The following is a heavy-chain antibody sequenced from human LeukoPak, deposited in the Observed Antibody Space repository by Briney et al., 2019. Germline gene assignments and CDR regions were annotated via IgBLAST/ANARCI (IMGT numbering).Heavy chain of an antibody. V-gene: IGHV4-34*01. CDR2: INHSGST. CDR3: ARAVPAATGFDY. CDR1: GGSFSGYY. D-gene: IGHD2-2*01. Sequence: PSETLSLTCAVYGGSFSGYYWSWIRQSPGKGLEWIGEINHSGSTNYNPSLKSRVTISVDTSKNQFSLKLSSVTAADTAVYYCARAVPAATGFDYWGQGTLVTVSS. J-gene: IGHJ4*02.